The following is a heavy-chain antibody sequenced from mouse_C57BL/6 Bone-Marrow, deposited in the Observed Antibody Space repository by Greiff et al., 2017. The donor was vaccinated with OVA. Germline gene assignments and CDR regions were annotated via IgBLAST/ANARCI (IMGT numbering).Heavy chain of an antibody. CDR1: GFTFSSYA. V-gene: IGHV5-9-1*02. CDR2: ISSGGDYI. D-gene: IGHD1-1*01. J-gene: IGHJ2*01. CDR3: TRGEGGSSYLYYFDY. Sequence: EVKLMDSGEGLVKPGGSLKLSCAASGFTFSSYAMSWVRQTPEKRLEWVAYISSGGDYIYYADTVKGRFTISRDNARNTLYLQMSSLKSEDTAMYYCTRGEGGSSYLYYFDYWGQGTTLTVSS.